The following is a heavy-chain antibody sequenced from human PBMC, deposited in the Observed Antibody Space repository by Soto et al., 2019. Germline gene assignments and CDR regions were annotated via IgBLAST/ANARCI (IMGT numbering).Heavy chain of an antibody. J-gene: IGHJ4*02. CDR2: IIPIFGTA. V-gene: IGHV1-69*13. Sequence: GVSVKVSCKASGRTFSSYAISWVRQAPGQGLEWMGGIIPIFGTANYAQKFQGRVTITADESTSTAYMELSSLRSEDTAVYYCARSRIAVAGNSAYFNYWVQGTLVTVAS. D-gene: IGHD6-19*01. CDR1: GRTFSSYA. CDR3: ARSRIAVAGNSAYFNY.